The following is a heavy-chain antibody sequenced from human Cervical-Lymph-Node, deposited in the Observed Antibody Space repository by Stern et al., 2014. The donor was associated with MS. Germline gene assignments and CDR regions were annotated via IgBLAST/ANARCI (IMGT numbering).Heavy chain of an antibody. CDR2: IKSDGSSP. CDR1: GFTFSTYW. J-gene: IGHJ4*02. V-gene: IGHV3-74*01. CDR3: GGPNGYAAY. Sequence: EVQLVESGGGLVQPGGSLRLSCAVSGFTFSTYWMHWVRQAPGKGPVWVSRIKSDGSSPGYADSVKGRFTISRDSANNTVYLQMNSLRAEDTAVYYCGGPNGYAAYWGQGTLVTVSS. D-gene: IGHD5-12*01.